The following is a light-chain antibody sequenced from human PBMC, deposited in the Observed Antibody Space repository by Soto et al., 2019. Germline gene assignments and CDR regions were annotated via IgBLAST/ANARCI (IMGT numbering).Light chain of an antibody. J-gene: IGKJ1*01. Sequence: EIVLTQSPGTLSLSPGERATLSCWASQSVASNYLAWFHQKPGQAPRLLIYAASHRATGIPDRFSGSGSGTDFTLTISRLEPEDFAVYYCQQYGSSPRTFGQGTKVEIK. V-gene: IGKV3-20*01. CDR1: QSVASNY. CDR3: QQYGSSPRT. CDR2: AAS.